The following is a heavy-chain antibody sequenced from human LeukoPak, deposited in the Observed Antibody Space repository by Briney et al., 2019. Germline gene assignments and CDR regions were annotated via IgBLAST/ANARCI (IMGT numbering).Heavy chain of an antibody. CDR3: ARQEMNDFWSGSRHFDY. D-gene: IGHD3-3*01. Sequence: SETLSLTCTVSGGSISSSSYYWGWIRQPPGKGLEWIGSICYSGSTYYNPSLKSRVTISVDTSKNQFSLKLSSVTAADTAVYYCARQEMNDFWSGSRHFDYWGQGTLVTASS. CDR1: GGSISSSSYY. J-gene: IGHJ4*02. CDR2: ICYSGST. V-gene: IGHV4-39*01.